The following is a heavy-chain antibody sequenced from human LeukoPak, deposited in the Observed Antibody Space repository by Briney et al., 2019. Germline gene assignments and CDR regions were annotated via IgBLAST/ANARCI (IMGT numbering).Heavy chain of an antibody. D-gene: IGHD3-10*01. V-gene: IGHV1-8*01. J-gene: IGHJ4*02. CDR1: GYTFTRYE. Sequence: ASVKVSCKASGYTFTRYEIHRVRQATGQRLEWMGRMNPNRGDTDYAQKFQGRVTMTRDTSISTSSLRSEDTALYYCARWFGELLNQAHFDYWGQGTLVTVSS. CDR3: ARWFGELLNQAHFDY. CDR2: MNPNRGDT.